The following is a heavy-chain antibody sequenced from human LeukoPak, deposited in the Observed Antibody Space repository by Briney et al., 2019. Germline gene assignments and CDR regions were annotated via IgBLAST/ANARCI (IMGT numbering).Heavy chain of an antibody. CDR2: IGGGGGGT. CDR3: ANFLDVQRFDP. V-gene: IGHV3-23*01. J-gene: IGHJ5*02. Sequence: GGSLRLSCATSGLTFSGYAVSWVRQAPGKGLEWVSAIGGGGGGTYYADSVKGRFTISRDNSKNTLYLQMNSLRAEDTAVYYCANFLDVQRFDPWGQGTLVTVSS. D-gene: IGHD3-3*01. CDR1: GLTFSGYA.